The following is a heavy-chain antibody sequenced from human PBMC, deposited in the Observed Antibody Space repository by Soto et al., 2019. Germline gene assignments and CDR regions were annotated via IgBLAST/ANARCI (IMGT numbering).Heavy chain of an antibody. Sequence: SETLSLTCTVSGDSISTPHYYWSWIRQPPGKGLEWIGYIYYSGSTYYNPSLKSRVTISEDTPKNQFSLKLSSVTAADTAVYYCARTLFTYGNWFDPWGQGTLVTSPQ. J-gene: IGHJ5*02. CDR1: GDSISTPHYY. CDR2: IYYSGST. V-gene: IGHV4-30-4*02. D-gene: IGHD4-17*01. CDR3: ARTLFTYGNWFDP.